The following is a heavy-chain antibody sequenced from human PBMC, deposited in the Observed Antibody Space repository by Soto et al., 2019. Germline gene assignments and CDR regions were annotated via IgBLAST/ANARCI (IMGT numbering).Heavy chain of an antibody. CDR1: GGSISSSSYY. J-gene: IGHJ6*02. Sequence: PSETLSLTCTVSGGSISSSSYYWGWIRQPPGKGLEWIGSIYYSGSTYYNPSLKSRVTISVDTSKNQFSLKLSSVTAADTAVYYGARLMTTVTTSHDYYGMDVSGQGTTVTVSS. D-gene: IGHD4-4*01. V-gene: IGHV4-39*01. CDR2: IYYSGST. CDR3: ARLMTTVTTSHDYYGMDV.